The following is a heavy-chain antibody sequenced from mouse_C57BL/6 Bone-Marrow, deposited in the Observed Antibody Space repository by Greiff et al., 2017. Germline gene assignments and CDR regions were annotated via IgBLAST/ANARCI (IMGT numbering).Heavy chain of an antibody. CDR3: ARGNSYAMDY. V-gene: IGHV1-81*01. Sequence: VQLQESGAELARPGASVKLSCKASGYTFTGYGISWVKQRTGQGLEWIGEIYPRSGNTYYNEKFKGKATLTADKSSSTAYMELRSLTSEDSAVYFCARGNSYAMDYWGQGTSVTVSS. CDR2: IYPRSGNT. J-gene: IGHJ4*01. D-gene: IGHD2-1*01. CDR1: GYTFTGYG.